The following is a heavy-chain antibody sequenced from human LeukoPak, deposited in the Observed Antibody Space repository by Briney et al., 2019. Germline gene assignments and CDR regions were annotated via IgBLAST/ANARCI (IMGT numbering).Heavy chain of an antibody. D-gene: IGHD4-23*01. CDR2: LYPNRGKT. J-gene: IGHJ5*02. V-gene: IGHV1-8*03. Sequence: VATVKVSRKASVYTFTNYDLNSVREGTGQGVERMVWLYPNRGKTASAQNFRVRVTFTRNSSINTVYMGLSSLRSEDTAVYYCARDYAGNSGWFDPWGQGTLVTVSS. CDR1: VYTFTNYD. CDR3: ARDYAGNSGWFDP.